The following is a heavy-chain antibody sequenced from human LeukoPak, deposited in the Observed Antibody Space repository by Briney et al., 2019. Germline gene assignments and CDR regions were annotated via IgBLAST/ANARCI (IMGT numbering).Heavy chain of an antibody. V-gene: IGHV3-43*01. J-gene: IGHJ4*02. CDR3: AKGCGGDCYSLDY. CDR2: ISWDGGST. Sequence: GGSLRLSCAASGFTFDDYTMHWVRQAPGKDLEWVSLISWDGGSTYYADSVKGRFTISRDNSKNSLYLQMNSLRTEDTALYYCAKGCGGDCYSLDYWGQGTLVTVSS. CDR1: GFTFDDYT. D-gene: IGHD2-21*01.